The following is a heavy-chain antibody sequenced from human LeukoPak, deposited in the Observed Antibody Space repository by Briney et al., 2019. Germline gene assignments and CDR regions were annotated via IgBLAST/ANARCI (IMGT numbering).Heavy chain of an antibody. D-gene: IGHD2-2*01. CDR3: ARELYCSSTSCYPFDY. V-gene: IGHV3-21*01. CDR2: ISSSSSYI. CDR1: GFTFSSYS. Sequence: PGGSLRLSCAASGFTFSSYSMNWVRQAPGKGLEWVSSISSSSSYIYYADSVKGRFTISRDNAKNSLYLQMNSLRAEDTAVYCCARELYCSSTSCYPFDYWGQGTLVTVSS. J-gene: IGHJ4*02.